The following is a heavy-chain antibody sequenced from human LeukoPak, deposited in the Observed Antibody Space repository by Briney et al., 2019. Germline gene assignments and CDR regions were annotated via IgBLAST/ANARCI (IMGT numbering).Heavy chain of an antibody. Sequence: SESLSLTCTVSGGSIISSSYYWGWIRQPPGKGLEWIGSIYYSGTTYYNPSLRSRVTISVDTSKNQFSLQMTSVTAADTAVYYCARLKYSGSYSDFFDYWGQGTLVTVSS. D-gene: IGHD1-26*01. J-gene: IGHJ4*02. V-gene: IGHV4-39*01. CDR1: GGSIISSSYY. CDR2: IYYSGTT. CDR3: ARLKYSGSYSDFFDY.